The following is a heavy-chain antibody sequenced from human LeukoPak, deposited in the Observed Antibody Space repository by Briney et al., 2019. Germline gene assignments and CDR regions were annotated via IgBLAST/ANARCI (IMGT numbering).Heavy chain of an antibody. D-gene: IGHD2-15*01. J-gene: IGHJ4*02. V-gene: IGHV3-74*01. CDR3: ARDMESGGRAFDY. CDR2: IRTDGGST. Sequence: GGSLRLSCAASGFTFRNHWMHWVRQAPAKGLVWVSRIRTDGGSTAYADFVKGRFTISRDNAKNTVYLQMNSLRADDTAVYYCARDMESGGRAFDYWGQGTPVTISS. CDR1: GFTFRNHW.